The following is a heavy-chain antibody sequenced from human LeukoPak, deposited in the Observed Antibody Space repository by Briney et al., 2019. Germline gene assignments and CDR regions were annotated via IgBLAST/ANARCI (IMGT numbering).Heavy chain of an antibody. CDR2: ISYDGSNK. CDR3: AREELEATTFDY. V-gene: IGHV3-30-3*01. D-gene: IGHD5-12*01. Sequence: GGSLRLSCAASGFTFSSYAMHWVRQAPGKGLEWVAVISYDGSNKYYADSVKGRFTISRDNSKNTLYLQMNSLRAGDTAVYYCAREELEATTFDYWGQGTLVTVSS. J-gene: IGHJ4*02. CDR1: GFTFSSYA.